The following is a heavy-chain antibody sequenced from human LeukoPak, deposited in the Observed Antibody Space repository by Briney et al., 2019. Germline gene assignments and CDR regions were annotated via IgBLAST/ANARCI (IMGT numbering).Heavy chain of an antibody. CDR1: GGSISSYY. Sequence: SETLSLTCTVSGGSISSYYWSWIRQPPVKGLEWIGYIYYSGSTNYNPSLKSRVTISVDTSKNQFSLKLNSVTAADTAVFYCARDSDYGDFFVYWGQGTLVTVSS. CDR3: ARDSDYGDFFVY. CDR2: IYYSGST. V-gene: IGHV4-59*01. D-gene: IGHD4-17*01. J-gene: IGHJ4*02.